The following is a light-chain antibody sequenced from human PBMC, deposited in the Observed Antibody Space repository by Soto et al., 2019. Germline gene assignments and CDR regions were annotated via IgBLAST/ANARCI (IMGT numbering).Light chain of an antibody. Sequence: DIPLTQSPSFLSASVGDSVTITCRASQGISSYLAWYQQKPGKAPKLLIYAASTLQSGVPSRFSGSESGTEFTLTISSLQPEDFATYYGHQLNSYPPGFGGGTKVEIK. J-gene: IGKJ4*01. CDR2: AAS. V-gene: IGKV1-9*01. CDR1: QGISSY. CDR3: HQLNSYPPG.